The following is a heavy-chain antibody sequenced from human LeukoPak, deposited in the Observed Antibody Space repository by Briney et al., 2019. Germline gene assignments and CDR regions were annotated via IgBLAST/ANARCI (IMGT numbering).Heavy chain of an antibody. CDR1: GFTFSGYS. D-gene: IGHD6-19*01. J-gene: IGHJ4*02. Sequence: GGSLRLSCAASGFTFSGYSMNWVRQAPGKGLEWVSYISSSSSTIYYADSVKGRFTISRDNANNSLFLQLISLTVDDTAVYYCARVGRSGWDFDHWGQGTLVTVSS. V-gene: IGHV3-48*04. CDR2: ISSSSSTI. CDR3: ARVGRSGWDFDH.